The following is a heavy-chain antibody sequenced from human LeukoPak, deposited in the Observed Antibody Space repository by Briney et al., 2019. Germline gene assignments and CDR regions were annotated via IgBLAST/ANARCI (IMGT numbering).Heavy chain of an antibody. Sequence: GGSLRLSCAASGFTFSSYGMHWVRQAPGKGLEWVAVISYDGSSEYYADSVQGRFTVARDNSKNTLWLQTNSLRAEDTAVYYCARRDNYGYFDYWGQGTLVTVSS. V-gene: IGHV3-30*03. CDR1: GFTFSSYG. CDR2: ISYDGSSE. J-gene: IGHJ4*02. D-gene: IGHD3-10*01. CDR3: ARRDNYGYFDY.